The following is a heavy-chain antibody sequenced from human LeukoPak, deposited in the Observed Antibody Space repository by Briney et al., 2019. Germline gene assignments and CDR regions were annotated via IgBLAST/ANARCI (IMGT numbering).Heavy chain of an antibody. Sequence: PSETLSLTCAVYGGSFSGYYWSRMRQPPGKGLEWIGEINHSGSTNYNPSLKSRVSISVDTSKNQFSLKLSSVTAADTAVYYCARGRRSSSWYVNYYGMDVWGQGTTVTVSS. D-gene: IGHD6-13*01. CDR2: INHSGST. CDR1: GGSFSGYY. CDR3: ARGRRSSSWYVNYYGMDV. V-gene: IGHV4-34*01. J-gene: IGHJ6*02.